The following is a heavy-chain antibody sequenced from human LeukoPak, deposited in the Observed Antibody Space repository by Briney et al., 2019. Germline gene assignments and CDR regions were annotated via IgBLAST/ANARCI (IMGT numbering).Heavy chain of an antibody. V-gene: IGHV3-30*18. CDR1: GFTFSSYG. J-gene: IGHJ6*02. D-gene: IGHD3-10*01. Sequence: GGSLRLSCAASGFTFSSYGMPWVRQAPGKGLEWVAVISYDGSNKYYADSVKGRFTISRDNSKNTLYLQMNSLRAEDTAVYYCAKRVRYYGSGSFYYYYGMDVWGQGTTVTVSS. CDR2: ISYDGSNK. CDR3: AKRVRYYGSGSFYYYYGMDV.